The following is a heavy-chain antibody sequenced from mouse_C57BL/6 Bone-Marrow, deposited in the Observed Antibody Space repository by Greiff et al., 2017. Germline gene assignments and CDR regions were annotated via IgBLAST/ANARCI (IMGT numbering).Heavy chain of an antibody. CDR2: IYPGSGST. CDR3: ARPYYSNYWYFDV. CDR1: GYTFTSYW. J-gene: IGHJ1*03. V-gene: IGHV1-55*01. Sequence: VQLQQPGAELVKPGASVKMSCTASGYTFTSYWITWVKQRPGQGLEWIGDIYPGSGSTNYNEKFKSKATLTVDTSSSPAYMQLSSLTSEDAAVYYCARPYYSNYWYFDVWGTGTTVTVSS. D-gene: IGHD2-5*01.